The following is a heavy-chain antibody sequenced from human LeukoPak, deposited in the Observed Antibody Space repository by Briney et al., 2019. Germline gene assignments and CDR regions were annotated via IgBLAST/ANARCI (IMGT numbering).Heavy chain of an antibody. CDR3: AKAADDFDI. Sequence: PGGSLRLSCAASGFTFSSYAMHWVRQAPGKGLEWVAFIQYDGSNKYGDSMKGRFTISRDNSKNTLYLQMSSLRSEDTAAYYCAKAADDFDIWGQGTMVTVSS. J-gene: IGHJ3*02. CDR2: IQYDGSNK. V-gene: IGHV3-30*02. CDR1: GFTFSSYA.